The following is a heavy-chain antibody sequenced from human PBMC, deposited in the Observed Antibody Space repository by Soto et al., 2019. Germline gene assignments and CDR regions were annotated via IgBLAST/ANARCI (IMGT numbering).Heavy chain of an antibody. CDR2: ISSSGITI. D-gene: IGHD5-12*01. Sequence: PGGSLRLSCAASGFTFSDYYMSWIRQAPGKGLEWVSYISSSGITIYYADSVKGRFTISRDNAKNSLYLQMNSLRAEDTAVYYCARDTSLRIVATTDAFDIWGQGTMVTVSS. CDR1: GFTFSDYY. J-gene: IGHJ3*02. V-gene: IGHV3-11*01. CDR3: ARDTSLRIVATTDAFDI.